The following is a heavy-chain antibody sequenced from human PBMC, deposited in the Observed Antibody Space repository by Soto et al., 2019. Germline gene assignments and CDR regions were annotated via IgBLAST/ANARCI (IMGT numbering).Heavy chain of an antibody. Sequence: GASVKVSFKASGYPFTSYGISWVRQAPGQGLEWMGWISAYNGNTNYAQKLQGRVTMTTDTSTNTAYMELRSLRSDDTAVYYCARCYDFWSGYYYYHYGMDVWGQGTTVTVSS. CDR1: GYPFTSYG. J-gene: IGHJ6*02. D-gene: IGHD3-3*01. CDR3: ARCYDFWSGYYYYHYGMDV. V-gene: IGHV1-18*04. CDR2: ISAYNGNT.